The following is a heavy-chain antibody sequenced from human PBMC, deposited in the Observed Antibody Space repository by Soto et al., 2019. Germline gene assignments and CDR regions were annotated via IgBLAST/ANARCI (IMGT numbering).Heavy chain of an antibody. D-gene: IGHD3-22*01. V-gene: IGHV1-24*01. CDR3: ARTYYDSSGYYYYYGMDV. CDR2: FDPEDGET. J-gene: IGHJ6*02. Sequence: ASVKVSCKVSGYTLTELSMHWVRQAPGKGLEWMGGFDPEDGETIYAQKFQGRVTMTEDTSTDTAYMELSRLRSDDTAVYYCARTYYDSSGYYYYYGMDVWGQGTTVTVSS. CDR1: GYTLTELS.